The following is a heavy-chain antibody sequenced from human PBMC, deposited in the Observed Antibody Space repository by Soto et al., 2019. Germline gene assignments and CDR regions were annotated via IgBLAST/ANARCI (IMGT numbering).Heavy chain of an antibody. Sequence: GGSLRLSCAASGFTFSSYAMSWVRQAPGKGLEWASAISGSGGSTYYADSVKGRFTISRDNSKNTLYLQMNSLRAEDTAVYYCAKRILYTLKPPGNGYWGQGTLVTVSS. CDR1: GFTFSSYA. CDR3: AKRILYTLKPPGNGY. V-gene: IGHV3-23*01. J-gene: IGHJ4*02. D-gene: IGHD2-8*01. CDR2: ISGSGGST.